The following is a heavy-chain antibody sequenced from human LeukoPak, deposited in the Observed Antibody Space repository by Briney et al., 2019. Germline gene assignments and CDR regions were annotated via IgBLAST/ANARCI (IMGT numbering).Heavy chain of an antibody. CDR2: ISGSGGST. V-gene: IGHV3-23*01. D-gene: IGHD3-22*01. Sequence: PGGSLRLSCAASGFTFSSYAMSWVRQAPGKGLEWVSAISGSGGSTYYADSVKGRFTISRGNSKNTLYLQMNSLRAEDTAVYYCAKTDHYYYDSSGYYYWFDPWGQGTLVTVSS. CDR1: GFTFSSYA. J-gene: IGHJ5*02. CDR3: AKTDHYYYDSSGYYYWFDP.